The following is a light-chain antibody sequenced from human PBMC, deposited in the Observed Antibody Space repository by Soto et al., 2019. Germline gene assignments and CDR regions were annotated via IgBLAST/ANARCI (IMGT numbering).Light chain of an antibody. CDR1: QSVGSD. CDR2: AAS. Sequence: EIVLTQSPGTLSLSPGERATLSCRASQSVGSDLAWYQQKPGQAPRLLIYAASSRATGIPDRFSGSGSGTDFTLTISRLEPEDFAVYYCQQYGSSQTFGQGTKVDIK. J-gene: IGKJ1*01. CDR3: QQYGSSQT. V-gene: IGKV3-20*01.